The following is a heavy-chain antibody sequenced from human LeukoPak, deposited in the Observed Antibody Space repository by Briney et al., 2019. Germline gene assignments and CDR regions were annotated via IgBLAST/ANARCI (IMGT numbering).Heavy chain of an antibody. V-gene: IGHV3-23*01. CDR3: AKDRGGFLEWSLRATFDY. Sequence: PGGSLRLSCAASGFTFSNYLMSWVRQAPGKGLEWVSTISGSGAGTYYADSVKGRFTISRDNSKNTLYLQMNSLRAEDTAVYYCAKDRGGFLEWSLRATFDYWGQGTLVTVSS. J-gene: IGHJ4*02. CDR2: ISGSGAGT. D-gene: IGHD3-3*01. CDR1: GFTFSNYL.